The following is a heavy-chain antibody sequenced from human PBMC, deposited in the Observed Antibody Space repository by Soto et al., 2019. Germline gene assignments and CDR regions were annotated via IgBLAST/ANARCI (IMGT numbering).Heavy chain of an antibody. CDR2: INAGNGNT. V-gene: IGHV1-3*01. Sequence: ASVKVSCKASGYTFTSYAMHWVRQAPGQRLEWMGWINAGNGNTKYSQKFQGRVTITRDTSASTTYMELSSLRSEDTAVYYCARGFRGSDADWFVPWGQGPLVTV. J-gene: IGHJ5*02. CDR1: GYTFTSYA. CDR3: ARGFRGSDADWFVP. D-gene: IGHD2-21*02.